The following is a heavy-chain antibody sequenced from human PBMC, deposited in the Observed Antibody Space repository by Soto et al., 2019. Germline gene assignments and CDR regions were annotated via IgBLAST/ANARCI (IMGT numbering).Heavy chain of an antibody. Sequence: GASVKVSCKASGGTFSSYAISWVRQAPGQGLEWMGGIIPIFGTANYAQKSQGRVTITADESTSTAYMELSSLRSEDTAVYYCARARRLAYCGGDCYPPGWFDPWGQGTLVTVSS. CDR2: IIPIFGTA. J-gene: IGHJ5*02. D-gene: IGHD2-21*02. V-gene: IGHV1-69*13. CDR3: ARARRLAYCGGDCYPPGWFDP. CDR1: GGTFSSYA.